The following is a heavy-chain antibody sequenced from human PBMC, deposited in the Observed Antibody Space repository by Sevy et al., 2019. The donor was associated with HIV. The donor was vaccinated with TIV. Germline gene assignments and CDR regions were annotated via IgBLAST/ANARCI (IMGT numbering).Heavy chain of an antibody. CDR1: GFTFNTYA. V-gene: IGHV3-33*01. J-gene: IGHJ4*02. D-gene: IGHD3-22*01. Sequence: GGSLRLSCVASGFTFNTYAMHWVRQAPGKGMEWVAIIWSDGAYQYHGDSVKGRFTISRDNSKNTLYLQMNNVRVEDTAVYYCARGGYYYDNAAYYALDSWGQGTLVTVSS. CDR3: ARGGYYYDNAAYYALDS. CDR2: IWSDGAYQ.